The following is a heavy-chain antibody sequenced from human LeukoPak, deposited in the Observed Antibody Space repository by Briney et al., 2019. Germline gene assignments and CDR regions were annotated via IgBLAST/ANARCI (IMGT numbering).Heavy chain of an antibody. CDR2: ISAYNGNT. CDR3: ARAWDYGSGSYYNY. J-gene: IGHJ4*02. Sequence: ASVKVSCKASGYTFTSYGISWVRQAPGQGLEWMGWISAYNGNTNYAQKLQGRVTMTTDTSTSTAYMELRGLRSDDTAVYYCARAWDYGSGSYYNYWGQGTLVTVSS. CDR1: GYTFTSYG. V-gene: IGHV1-18*01. D-gene: IGHD3-10*01.